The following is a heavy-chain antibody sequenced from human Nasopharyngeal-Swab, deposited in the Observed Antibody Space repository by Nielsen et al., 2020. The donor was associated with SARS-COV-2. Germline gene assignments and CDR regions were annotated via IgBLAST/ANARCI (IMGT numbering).Heavy chain of an antibody. CDR3: AKDRYSGSGSYKYYYFYYGMDV. V-gene: IGHV3-23*01. Sequence: GGSLRLSCAASGFTLSIYAMTWVRQAPGKGLEWVSTIGGSGDTTYYADSVKGRFTISRDNSKNTLYLQMNSLRAEDTAIYYCAKDRYSGSGSYKYYYFYYGMDVWGQGTTVTVSS. J-gene: IGHJ6*02. CDR2: IGGSGDTT. CDR1: GFTLSIYA. D-gene: IGHD3-10*01.